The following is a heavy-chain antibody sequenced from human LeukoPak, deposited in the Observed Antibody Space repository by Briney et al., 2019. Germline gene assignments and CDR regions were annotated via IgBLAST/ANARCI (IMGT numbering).Heavy chain of an antibody. CDR2: ISGSGGST. CDR3: AKDGYDILTGYSDY. D-gene: IGHD3-9*01. Sequence: GSLRLSCAASGFTFSSYAMSWVRQAPGKGLEWVSAISGSGGSTYYADSVKGRFTISRDNSKNTLYLQMNSLRAEDTAVYYCAKDGYDILTGYSDYWGQGTLVTVSS. J-gene: IGHJ4*02. CDR1: GFTFSSYA. V-gene: IGHV3-23*01.